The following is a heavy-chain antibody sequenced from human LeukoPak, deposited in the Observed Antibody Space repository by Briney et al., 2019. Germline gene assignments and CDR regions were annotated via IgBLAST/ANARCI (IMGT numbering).Heavy chain of an antibody. CDR3: ARGIAAADLDY. D-gene: IGHD6-13*01. CDR2: INHSGST. CDR1: GGSISSYY. J-gene: IGHJ4*02. Sequence: SETLSLTCTVSGGSISSYYWSWIRQPPGKGLEWIGEINHSGSTNYNPSLKSRVTISVDTSKNQFSLKLSSVTAADTAVYYCARGIAAADLDYWGQGTLVTVSS. V-gene: IGHV4-34*01.